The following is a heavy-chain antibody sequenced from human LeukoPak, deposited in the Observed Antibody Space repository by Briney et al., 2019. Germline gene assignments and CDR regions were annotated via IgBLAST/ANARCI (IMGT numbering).Heavy chain of an antibody. CDR3: ARVPRSYYYYYYMDV. J-gene: IGHJ6*03. CDR1: GYFISSGYY. CDR2: MFHSGNT. V-gene: IGHV4-38-2*02. Sequence: SETLSLTCTVSGYFISSGYYWGWIRQSPGKGLEWIGTMFHSGNTYYNPSLNSRVTLSVDTSKNQFSLELSSVTAADTAVYYCARVPRSYYYYYYMDVWGKGTTVTVSS.